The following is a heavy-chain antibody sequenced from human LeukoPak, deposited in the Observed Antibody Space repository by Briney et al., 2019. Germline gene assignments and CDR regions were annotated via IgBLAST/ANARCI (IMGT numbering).Heavy chain of an antibody. Sequence: GGSLRLSCAASGFTVSDYSMSWVRQAPGKGLEWVSAISGSGGSTYYADSVKGRFTISRDNSKNTLYLQMNSLRAEDTAVYYCAKDLNWFGQNWFDPWGQGTLVTVSS. J-gene: IGHJ5*02. D-gene: IGHD3-10*01. CDR1: GFTVSDYS. CDR3: AKDLNWFGQNWFDP. V-gene: IGHV3-23*01. CDR2: ISGSGGST.